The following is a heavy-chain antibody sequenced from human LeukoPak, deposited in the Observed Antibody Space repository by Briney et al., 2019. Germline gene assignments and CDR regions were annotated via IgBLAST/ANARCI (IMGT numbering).Heavy chain of an antibody. J-gene: IGHJ4*02. D-gene: IGHD6-19*01. Sequence: PGGSLRLSCAASGLTFSSYSMNWVRQAPGKGLEWVSSISSRITYIYYADSVTGRFTISTHHAKNSLYLQMNRLRAEDTAMYYCARSSGYSSGWGQGTLVTVSS. CDR1: GLTFSSYS. CDR3: ARSSGYSSG. V-gene: IGHV3-21*01. CDR2: ISSRITYI.